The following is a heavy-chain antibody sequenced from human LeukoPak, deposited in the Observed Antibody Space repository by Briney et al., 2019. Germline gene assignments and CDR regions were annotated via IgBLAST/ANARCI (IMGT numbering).Heavy chain of an antibody. J-gene: IGHJ6*03. V-gene: IGHV1-8*01. D-gene: IGHD2-2*01. CDR1: GYTFTTYD. CDR3: ARVMKGGLYCSSTSCLYYYYYMDV. CDR2: VNPKSGDT. Sequence: ASVKVSCKASGYTFTTYDINWVRQATGQGLEWMGWVNPKSGDTGLAQKFQGRVSMTKNTSISTAYMELGTLRSEDTAVYFCARVMKGGLYCSSTSCLYYYYYMDVWGKGTTVTVSS.